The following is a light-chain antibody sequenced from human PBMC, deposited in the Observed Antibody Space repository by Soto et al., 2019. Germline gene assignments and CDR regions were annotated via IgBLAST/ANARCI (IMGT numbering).Light chain of an antibody. CDR3: HQYNNWPPWT. Sequence: EMVMTQSPATLSVSPGERATLSCRASQSVSSNLAWYQQKPGQAPRLFIYGSSTRAAGVPDRFSGTGSGTEFTLTISSLQSEDFAVYVCHQYNNWPPWTFGRGTKVDI. CDR1: QSVSSN. J-gene: IGKJ1*01. V-gene: IGKV3-15*01. CDR2: GSS.